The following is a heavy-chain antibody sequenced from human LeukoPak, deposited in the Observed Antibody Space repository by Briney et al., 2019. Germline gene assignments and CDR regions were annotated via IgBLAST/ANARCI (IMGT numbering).Heavy chain of an antibody. CDR1: GFSFSSYG. D-gene: IGHD2-21*02. J-gene: IGHJ4*02. CDR3: ARDKICGGDCACDY. V-gene: IGHV3-30*02. CDR2: IRYDGSDK. Sequence: PGGSLRLSCAASGFSFSSYGMHWVRQAPGKGLEWVALIRYDGSDKYYADSVKGRFTISRDNSKKTLYMQMNSLRPEDTAVYYCARDKICGGDCACDYWGQGTLVTVSS.